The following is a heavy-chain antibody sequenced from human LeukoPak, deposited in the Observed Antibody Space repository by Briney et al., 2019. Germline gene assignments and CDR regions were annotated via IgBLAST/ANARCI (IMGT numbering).Heavy chain of an antibody. CDR3: AKHWSYCSTTSCFFNYYYYYMDV. CDR2: ISYDGSNK. D-gene: IGHD2-2*01. V-gene: IGHV3-30*18. Sequence: GRSLRLSCAASGFTFSSYGMHWVRQAPGKGLEWVAVISYDGSNKYYADSVKGRFTISRDNSKSTLYLQMNNLRAEDTAVYYCAKHWSYCSTTSCFFNYYYYYMDVWGKGTTVTVSS. CDR1: GFTFSSYG. J-gene: IGHJ6*03.